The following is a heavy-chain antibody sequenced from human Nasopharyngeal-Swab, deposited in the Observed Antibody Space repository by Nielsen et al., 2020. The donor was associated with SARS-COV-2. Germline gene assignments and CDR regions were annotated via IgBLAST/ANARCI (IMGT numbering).Heavy chain of an antibody. J-gene: IGHJ6*02. CDR1: GFTFSNAW. Sequence: GESLRLSCAASGFTFSNAWRSWVRQAPGKGREWVGRIKSKTDCGTTDYAAPVKGRFTISRDDSKNTLYLQMNSLKTEDTAVYYCTTDLKQWMRTYYYYGMDVWGQGTTVTVSS. D-gene: IGHD6-19*01. CDR2: IKSKTDCGTT. V-gene: IGHV3-15*01. CDR3: TTDLKQWMRTYYYYGMDV.